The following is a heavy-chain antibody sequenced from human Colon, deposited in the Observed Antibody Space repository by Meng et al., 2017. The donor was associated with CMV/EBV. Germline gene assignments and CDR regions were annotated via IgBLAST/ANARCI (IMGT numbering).Heavy chain of an antibody. V-gene: IGHV3-30*04. CDR3: AVLAVAEPISY. CDR1: GFTFSAYP. D-gene: IGHD6-19*01. CDR2: ISHDGTKR. Sequence: GESLKISCAASGFTFSAYPIHWVRQAPGKGLEWVAIISHDGTKRYYAQSVKGRFTISRDNSQNTVTVQMNSLRGDDTAVYYCAVLAVAEPISYWGQGTQVTVSS. J-gene: IGHJ4*02.